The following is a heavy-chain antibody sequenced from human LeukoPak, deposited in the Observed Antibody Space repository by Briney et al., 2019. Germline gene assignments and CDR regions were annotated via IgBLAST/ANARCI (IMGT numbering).Heavy chain of an antibody. V-gene: IGHV4-39*07. Sequence: SETLSLTCTVSGGSISSSSYYWGWIRQPPGKGLEWIGSIHYSGSTYYNPSLKSRVTISVDTSKNQFSLKLSSVTAADTAVYYCATTVTSYYYYYMDVWGKGTTVTVSS. CDR1: GGSISSSSYY. CDR2: IHYSGST. D-gene: IGHD4-17*01. CDR3: ATTVTSYYYYYMDV. J-gene: IGHJ6*03.